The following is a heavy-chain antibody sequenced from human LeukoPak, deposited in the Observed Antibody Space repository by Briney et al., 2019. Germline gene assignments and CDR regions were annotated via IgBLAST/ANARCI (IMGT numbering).Heavy chain of an antibody. V-gene: IGHV3-23*01. D-gene: IGHD3-10*01. J-gene: IGHJ4*02. CDR2: ISGGGANT. Sequence: GGSLRLSCAASGFTFSSQGMNWVRQAPGKGLEWVSGISGGGANTYYAGSVKGRFTISRDNSKNTLYLQMNSLRAEDTAVYYCATRSITMVRGVTFFDYWGQGTLVTVSS. CDR3: ATRSITMVRGVTFFDY. CDR1: GFTFSSQG.